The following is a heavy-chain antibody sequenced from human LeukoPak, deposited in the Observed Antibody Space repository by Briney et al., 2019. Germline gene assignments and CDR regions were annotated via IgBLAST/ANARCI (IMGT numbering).Heavy chain of an antibody. Sequence: GGSLRLSCAASGFTFSTFWMSWVRQAPGKGLQWVANIKHDGSEKYSVDSVKGRFTISRDNAKNSLYLQMNSLRAEYTAVYYCARDRGSGWYSDYWGQGTLVTVSS. CDR2: IKHDGSEK. D-gene: IGHD6-19*01. CDR3: ARDRGSGWYSDY. CDR1: GFTFSTFW. J-gene: IGHJ4*02. V-gene: IGHV3-7*01.